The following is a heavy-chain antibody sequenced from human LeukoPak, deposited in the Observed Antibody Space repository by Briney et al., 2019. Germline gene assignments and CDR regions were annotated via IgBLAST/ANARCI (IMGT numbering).Heavy chain of an antibody. V-gene: IGHV3-30*03. CDR1: GFTFSSYG. CDR2: ISYDGSNK. Sequence: GGSLRLSCAASGFTFSSYGMHWVRQAPGKGLEWVAVISYDGSNKYYADSVKGRFTISRDNSKNTLYLQMNSLRSDDTAVYYCARLNPSGFDYWGQGTLVTVSS. CDR3: ARLNPSGFDY. D-gene: IGHD1-26*01. J-gene: IGHJ4*02.